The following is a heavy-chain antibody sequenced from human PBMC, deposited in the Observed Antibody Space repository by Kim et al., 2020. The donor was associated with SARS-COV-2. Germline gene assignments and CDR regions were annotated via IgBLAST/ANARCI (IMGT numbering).Heavy chain of an antibody. CDR1: GFTFSSYA. V-gene: IGHV3-23*01. D-gene: IGHD3-3*01. J-gene: IGHJ4*02. CDR3: ARITIFGVVRGGFDY. Sequence: GGSLRLSCAASGFTFSSYAMSWVRQAPGKGLEWVSAISGSGGSTYYADSVKGRFTISRDNSKNTLYLQMNSLRAEDTAVYYCARITIFGVVRGGFDYWGQGTLVTVSS. CDR2: ISGSGGST.